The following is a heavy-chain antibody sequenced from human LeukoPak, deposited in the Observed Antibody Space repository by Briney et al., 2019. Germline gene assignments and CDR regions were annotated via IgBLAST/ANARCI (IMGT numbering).Heavy chain of an antibody. D-gene: IGHD4-17*01. CDR1: GGSISSYY. V-gene: IGHV4-59*01. CDR2: IYYSGST. Sequence: SETLSLTCTVSGGSISSYYWSWIRQPPGKGLEWIGYIYYSGSTNYNPSLKSRVTKSVDTSKNQFSLKLSSVTAADTAVYYCARRTVTTGIGYFDYWGLGTLVTVSS. CDR3: ARRTVTTGIGYFDY. J-gene: IGHJ4*02.